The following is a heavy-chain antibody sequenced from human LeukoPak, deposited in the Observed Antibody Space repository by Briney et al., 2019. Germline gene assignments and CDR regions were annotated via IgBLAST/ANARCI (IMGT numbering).Heavy chain of an antibody. V-gene: IGHV3-23*01. J-gene: IGHJ4*02. D-gene: IGHD3-9*01. CDR1: GFTFSSYA. CDR2: ISGSGGST. Sequence: WGSLRLSCAASGFTFSSYAMSWVRQAPGKGLEWVSAISGSGGSTYYADSVKGRFTISRDNSKNTLYLQMNSLRAEDTAVYYCAKDTYDILTYDYWGQGTLVTVSS. CDR3: AKDTYDILTYDY.